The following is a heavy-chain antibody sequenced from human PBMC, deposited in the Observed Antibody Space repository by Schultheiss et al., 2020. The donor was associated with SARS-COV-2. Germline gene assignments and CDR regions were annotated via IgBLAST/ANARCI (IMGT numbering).Heavy chain of an antibody. V-gene: IGHV4-31*03. CDR3: ARGNLGLLWFGTSVYGMDV. CDR1: GGSISSGGYY. Sequence: SETLSLTCTVSGGSISSGGYYWSWIRQHPGKGLEWIGCVYYSGNTNYNPSLKSRLTISGDTSRKQFSLKLSSVTAADTAVYYCARGNLGLLWFGTSVYGMDVWGQGTTVTVSS. J-gene: IGHJ6*02. D-gene: IGHD3-10*01. CDR2: VYYSGNT.